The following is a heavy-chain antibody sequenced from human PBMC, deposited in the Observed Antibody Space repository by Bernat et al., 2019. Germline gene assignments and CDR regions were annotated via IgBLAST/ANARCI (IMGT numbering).Heavy chain of an antibody. D-gene: IGHD4-17*01. V-gene: IGHV4-31*03. CDR3: ARVEGAYVDFDI. CDR2: IYYSGNT. Sequence: QVQLQESGPGLVKPSQTLSLICTVSGGSISTGDYYWSWIRQHPGKGLEWIGYIYYSGNTYYNPSLKRRVTISVDTSKNQFSLKLSSVTAADTAVYLCARVEGAYVDFDIWGQGTMVTVSS. CDR1: GGSISTGDYY. J-gene: IGHJ3*02.